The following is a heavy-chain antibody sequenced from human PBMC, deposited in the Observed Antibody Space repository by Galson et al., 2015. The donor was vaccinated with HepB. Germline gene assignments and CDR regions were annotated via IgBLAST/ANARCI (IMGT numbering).Heavy chain of an antibody. D-gene: IGHD2-21*02. V-gene: IGHV1-18*04. CDR3: ARAERAYCGGDCYLHDY. J-gene: IGHJ4*02. CDR2: ISAYNGNT. CDR1: GYTFTSYG. Sequence: SVKVSCKASGYTFTSYGISWVRQAPGQGLEWMGWISAYNGNTNYAQKLQGRVTMTTDTSTSTAYMELRSLRSDDTAVYYCARAERAYCGGDCYLHDYWGQGTLVTVSS.